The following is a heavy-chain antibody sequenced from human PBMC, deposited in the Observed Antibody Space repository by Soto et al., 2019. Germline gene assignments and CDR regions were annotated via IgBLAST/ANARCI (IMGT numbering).Heavy chain of an antibody. CDR3: ATAYVYDFENSNYYRDAFDI. Sequence: GDSLKISCKASGYSFSFYWIGWVRQMPGKGLEWMAIMSPADSDIRYSPSFEAHVTISADKSTSTAFLQWSSLKASDTAMYYCATAYVYDFENSNYYRDAFDIWGQGTRVTVAS. CDR2: MSPADSDI. CDR1: GYSFSFYW. J-gene: IGHJ3*02. D-gene: IGHD3-22*01. V-gene: IGHV5-51*01.